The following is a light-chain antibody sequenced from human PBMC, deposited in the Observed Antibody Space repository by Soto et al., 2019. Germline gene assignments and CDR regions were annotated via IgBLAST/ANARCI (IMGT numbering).Light chain of an antibody. CDR3: QQYGSSRT. CDR2: GAS. V-gene: IGKV3-20*01. CDR1: QSVSSN. J-gene: IGKJ1*01. Sequence: EIVMTQSPATLSLSPGERATLSCRASQSVSSNLAWYQQKPGQAPRLLIYGASTRATGIPARFSGSGSGTDFTLTISRLEPEDFAAYYCQQYGSSRTFGQGTKVDIK.